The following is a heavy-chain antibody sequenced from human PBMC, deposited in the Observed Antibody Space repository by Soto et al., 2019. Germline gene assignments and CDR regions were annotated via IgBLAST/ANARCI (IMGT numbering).Heavy chain of an antibody. CDR1: GFTFSDRF. CDR3: VRGGGGGLFDP. Sequence: GGSLRLSCSASGFTFSDRFMSWIRQAPGKGLEWISYISNSGHHTSFADSVKGRFTISRDNAKRSLYLQMMSLTAEDTAIYYCVRGGGGGLFDPWGQGTMVTVSS. V-gene: IGHV3-11*06. J-gene: IGHJ5*02. D-gene: IGHD2-15*01. CDR2: ISNSGHHT.